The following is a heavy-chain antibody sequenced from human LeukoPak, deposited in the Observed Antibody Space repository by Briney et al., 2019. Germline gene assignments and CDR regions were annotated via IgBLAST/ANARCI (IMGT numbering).Heavy chain of an antibody. D-gene: IGHD6-19*01. J-gene: IGHJ4*02. CDR2: IKQDGSDK. CDR3: AKALSSGWSYFDY. V-gene: IGHV3-7*03. CDR1: GFTFSTYW. Sequence: GGSLRLSCAASGFTFSTYWMTWVRQAPGKGLEWVANIKQDGSDKYHEDSVKGRFTISRDNSKNTLYLQMNSLRAEDTAVYYCAKALSSGWSYFDYWGQGTLVTVSS.